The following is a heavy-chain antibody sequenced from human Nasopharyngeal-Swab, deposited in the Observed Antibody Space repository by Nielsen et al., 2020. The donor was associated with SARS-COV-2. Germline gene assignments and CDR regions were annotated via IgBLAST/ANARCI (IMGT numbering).Heavy chain of an antibody. CDR3: AKDGYSSSSRLDY. D-gene: IGHD4-11*01. V-gene: IGHV3-9*01. Sequence: GGSLRLSCVASGFSFDDYAMHWVRQVPGKGLEWVSGISWNNGNIGYADSVKGRFTISRDSVKNSLYLEMNSLRAEDTAVYYCAKDGYSSSSRLDYWGQGVRVTVSS. CDR1: GFSFDDYA. CDR2: ISWNNGNI. J-gene: IGHJ4*02.